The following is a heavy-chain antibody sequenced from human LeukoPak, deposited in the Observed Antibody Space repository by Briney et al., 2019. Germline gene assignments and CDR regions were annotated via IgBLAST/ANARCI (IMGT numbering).Heavy chain of an antibody. CDR1: GFTFTSSA. J-gene: IGHJ5*02. Sequence: GTSVKVSCKASGFTFTSSAVQWVRQARGQRLEWIGWIVVGSGNTNYAQKFQERVTITRDMSTSTAYMELSSLRSEDTAVYYCARAPSSGWYENWFDPWGQGTLVTVSS. CDR2: IVVGSGNT. D-gene: IGHD6-19*01. CDR3: ARAPSSGWYENWFDP. V-gene: IGHV1-58*01.